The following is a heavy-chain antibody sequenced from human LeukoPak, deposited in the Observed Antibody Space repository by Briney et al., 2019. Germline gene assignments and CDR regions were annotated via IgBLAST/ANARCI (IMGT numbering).Heavy chain of an antibody. D-gene: IGHD7-27*01. CDR1: GYTFTNYD. CDR2: MSPNNGNT. V-gene: IGHV1-8*01. CDR3: ASNPPRTGDFNS. J-gene: IGHJ4*02. Sequence: ASVKVSCKTSGYTFTNYDINWVRQVTGQGLEWLGWMSPNNGNTGYAQKFQGRVTMTRDTSINTAYMELSSLRSEDTAVYYCASNPPRTGDFNSWGQGALVTVSS.